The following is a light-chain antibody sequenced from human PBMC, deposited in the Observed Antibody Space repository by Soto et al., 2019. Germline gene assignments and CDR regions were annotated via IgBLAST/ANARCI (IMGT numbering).Light chain of an antibody. J-gene: IGLJ2*01. Sequence: QSVLTQPPSASGTPGQRVTISCSGSSSNIGSNTVNWYQQLPGTAPRLLIYNNNQRPSGVPDRVSGSKSGTSASLAISGLQSEDEDDYYCAAWDDSLNGRVVFGGGTKLTVL. CDR3: AAWDDSLNGRVV. V-gene: IGLV1-44*01. CDR1: SSNIGSNT. CDR2: NNN.